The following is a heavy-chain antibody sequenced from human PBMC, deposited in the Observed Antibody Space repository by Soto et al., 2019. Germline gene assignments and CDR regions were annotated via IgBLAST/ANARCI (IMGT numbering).Heavy chain of an antibody. CDR2: IAETGSST. Sequence: PGGSLRLSCATSGLNFNGYTMSWVRQAPGQGLEWVSGIAETGSSTYYADSVKGRFTISRDNSKNTLYLQMNSLRAEDTAVYYCAKFVEWLRALDAFDIWGQGTMVTVSS. V-gene: IGHV3-23*01. D-gene: IGHD3-3*01. CDR1: GLNFNGYT. J-gene: IGHJ3*02. CDR3: AKFVEWLRALDAFDI.